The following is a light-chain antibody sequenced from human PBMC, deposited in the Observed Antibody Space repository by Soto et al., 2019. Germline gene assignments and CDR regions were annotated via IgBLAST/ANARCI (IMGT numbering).Light chain of an antibody. Sequence: DIQMTQSPSTLSASVGDRVTITCRASQSISGWLAWYQQKPGKAPKLLIYDVSSLESGVPSRFSGSGSGTEFTLAISSLQPDDFATYYCLQVKNFPRTFGQGTKLEIK. CDR2: DVS. CDR3: LQVKNFPRT. V-gene: IGKV1-5*01. J-gene: IGKJ1*01. CDR1: QSISGW.